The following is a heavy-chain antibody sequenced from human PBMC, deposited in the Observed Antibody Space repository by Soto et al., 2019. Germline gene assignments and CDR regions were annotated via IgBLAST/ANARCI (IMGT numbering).Heavy chain of an antibody. J-gene: IGHJ3*02. CDR3: ARQVPYLPRPNSVGAFDI. Sequence: SETLSLTCTVPGGSISSSSYYWGWIRQPPGKGLEWIGSIYYSGSTYYNPSLKSRVTISVDTSKNQFSLKLSSVTAADTAVYYCARQVPYLPRPNSVGAFDIWGQGTMVTVSS. CDR1: GGSISSSSYY. D-gene: IGHD6-6*01. CDR2: IYYSGST. V-gene: IGHV4-39*01.